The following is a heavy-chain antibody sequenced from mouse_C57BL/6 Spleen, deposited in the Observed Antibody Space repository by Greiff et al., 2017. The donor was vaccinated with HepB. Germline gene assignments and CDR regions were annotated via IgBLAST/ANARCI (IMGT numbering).Heavy chain of an antibody. CDR3: ARREDYDAMDY. Sequence: QVTLKVCGPGILQSSQTLSLTCSFSGFSLSTSGMGVSWIRQPSGKGLEWLTHIYWDDDKRYNPSLKSRLTISKDTSRNQVFLKITSVDTADTATYYCARREDYDAMDYWGQGTSVTVSS. D-gene: IGHD1-1*02. CDR2: IYWDDDK. V-gene: IGHV8-12*01. CDR1: GFSLSTSGMG. J-gene: IGHJ4*01.